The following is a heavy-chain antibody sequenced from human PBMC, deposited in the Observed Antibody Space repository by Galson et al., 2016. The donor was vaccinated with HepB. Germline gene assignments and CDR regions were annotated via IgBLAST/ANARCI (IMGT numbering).Heavy chain of an antibody. V-gene: IGHV4-39*01. CDR3: ARHRDSQYGAYVHY. J-gene: IGHJ4*02. CDR1: GGSITTSGHY. CDR2: IYYSGST. Sequence: SETLSLTCTVSGGSITTSGHYWGWIRQPPGKGLDWIGSIYYSGSTSYNPSLKSRVTISVDTSKNQFSLNLSSVTSADTAVYYCARHRDSQYGAYVHYWGQGTQVTVSS. D-gene: IGHD5-12*01.